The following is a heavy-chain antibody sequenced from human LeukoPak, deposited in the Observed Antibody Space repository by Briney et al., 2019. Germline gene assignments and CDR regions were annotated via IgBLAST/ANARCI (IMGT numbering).Heavy chain of an antibody. D-gene: IGHD3-3*01. V-gene: IGHV4-39*01. CDR1: SGSISSSHYY. CDR3: ARQISDYYYYYIDV. J-gene: IGHJ6*03. Sequence: SENLSLNCTVSSGSISSSHYYWDWIRQPPGKGLEWIGTIYYSGTTYYNPSLESRATISVDASKNQFYLMLNSVTAADTAVYYCARQISDYYYYYIDVWGKGTTVTVSS. CDR2: IYYSGTT.